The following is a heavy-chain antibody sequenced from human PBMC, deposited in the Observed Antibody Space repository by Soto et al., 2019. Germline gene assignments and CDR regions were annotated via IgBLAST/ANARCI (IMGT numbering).Heavy chain of an antibody. V-gene: IGHV1-69*13. Sequence: SVKVSCKASGGTFSSYAISWVRQAPGQGLEWMGGIIPIFGTANYAQKFQGRVTITADESTSTAYMELSSLRSEDTAVYYCASVTGYSSGWYFDYWGQGTLVTVSS. D-gene: IGHD6-19*01. CDR1: GGTFSSYA. CDR3: ASVTGYSSGWYFDY. CDR2: IIPIFGTA. J-gene: IGHJ4*02.